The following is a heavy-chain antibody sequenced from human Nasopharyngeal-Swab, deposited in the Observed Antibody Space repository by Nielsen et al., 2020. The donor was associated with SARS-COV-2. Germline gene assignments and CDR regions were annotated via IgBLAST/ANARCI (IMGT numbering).Heavy chain of an antibody. CDR2: ISYDGSNK. V-gene: IGHV3-30*03. D-gene: IGHD6-19*01. J-gene: IGHJ4*02. Sequence: LSLTCAASGFTFSSYGMHWVRQAPGKGLEWVAVISYDGSNKYYADSVKGRFTISRDNSKNTLYLQMNSLRAEDTAVYYCARDRSGWYLDYWGQGTLVTVSS. CDR1: GFTFSSYG. CDR3: ARDRSGWYLDY.